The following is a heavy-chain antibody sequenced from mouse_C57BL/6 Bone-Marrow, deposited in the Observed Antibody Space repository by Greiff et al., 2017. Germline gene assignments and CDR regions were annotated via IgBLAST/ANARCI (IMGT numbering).Heavy chain of an antibody. V-gene: IGHV1-76*01. CDR3: ARSIITTVVATDYAMDY. J-gene: IGHJ4*01. CDR1: GYTFTDYY. D-gene: IGHD1-1*01. Sequence: QVQLQQSGAELVRPGASVKLSCKASGYTFTDYYINWVKQRPGQGLEWIARIYPGSGNTYYNEKFKGKATLTAEKSSSTAYMQLSSLTSEDSAVYFCARSIITTVVATDYAMDYWGQGTSVTVSS. CDR2: IYPGSGNT.